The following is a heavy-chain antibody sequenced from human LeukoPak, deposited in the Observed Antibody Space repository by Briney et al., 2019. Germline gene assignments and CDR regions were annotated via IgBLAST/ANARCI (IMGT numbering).Heavy chain of an antibody. V-gene: IGHV3-74*01. Sequence: PGGSLRLSCAASGFTFSSYWMHWVRQAPGKGLVWVSRINSDGSSTSYADSVRGRFTISRDNAKNTLYLQMNSLRAEDTAVYYCAREDCSSTSCYMAGDVSFFRYWGQGTLVTVSS. J-gene: IGHJ4*02. CDR1: GFTFSSYW. CDR3: AREDCSSTSCYMAGDVSFFRY. CDR2: INSDGSST. D-gene: IGHD2-2*02.